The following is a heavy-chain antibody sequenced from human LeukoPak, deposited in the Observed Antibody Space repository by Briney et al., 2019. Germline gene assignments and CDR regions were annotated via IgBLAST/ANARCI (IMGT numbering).Heavy chain of an antibody. Sequence: KPSETLSLTCTVSGGSISSYYWSWIRQPAGKGLEWIGRIYTSGSTNYNPSLKSRVTISVDTSKNQFSLKLSSVTAADTAVYYCARDRPATGYWYFDLWGRGTLVTVSS. V-gene: IGHV4-4*07. D-gene: IGHD4-11*01. CDR2: IYTSGST. J-gene: IGHJ2*01. CDR1: GGSISSYY. CDR3: ARDRPATGYWYFDL.